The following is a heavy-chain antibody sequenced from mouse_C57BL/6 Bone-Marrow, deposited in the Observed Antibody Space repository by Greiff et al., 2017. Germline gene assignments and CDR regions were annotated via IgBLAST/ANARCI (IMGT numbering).Heavy chain of an antibody. CDR2: IDPSDSET. CDR3: ARLTTVVASDY. Sequence: VQLQQPGAELVRPGSSVKLSCKASGYTFTSYWMHWVKQRPIQGLEWIGNIDPSDSETHYNQKFKDKATLTVDKSSSTAYMQLSSLTSEDSAVYYCARLTTVVASDYWGKGTTLTVSS. CDR1: GYTFTSYW. V-gene: IGHV1-52*01. D-gene: IGHD1-1*01. J-gene: IGHJ2*01.